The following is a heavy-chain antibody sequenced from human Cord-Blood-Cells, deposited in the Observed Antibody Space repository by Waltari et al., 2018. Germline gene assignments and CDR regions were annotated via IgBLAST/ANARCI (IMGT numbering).Heavy chain of an antibody. CDR2: INPNSGGT. D-gene: IGHD2-15*01. CDR1: GYTFTGYY. CDR3: ARAEYCSGGSCYFDY. J-gene: IGHJ4*02. V-gene: IGHV1-2*04. Sequence: QVQLVQSGAEVKKPGASVKVSCKASGYTFTGYYMHWVRQAPGQGLEWMGWINPNSGGTNYAQKFQGWVTMTRDTSISTAYMELSRLRSDDTAVYYCARAEYCSGGSCYFDYWCQGTLVTVSS.